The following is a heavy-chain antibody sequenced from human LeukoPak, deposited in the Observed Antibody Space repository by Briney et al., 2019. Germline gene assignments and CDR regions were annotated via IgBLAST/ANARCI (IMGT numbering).Heavy chain of an antibody. D-gene: IGHD6-13*01. CDR1: GGTFSSYG. J-gene: IGHJ4*02. CDR3: ARTAAGTIPLDY. CDR2: IIPIFGTA. Sequence: SVKVSCKASGGTFSSYGMSWVRQAPGQGLEWMGGIIPIFGTANYAQKFQGRVTITADKSTSTAYMELSSLRSEDTPVYYCARTAAGTIPLDYWGQGTLVTVSS. V-gene: IGHV1-69*06.